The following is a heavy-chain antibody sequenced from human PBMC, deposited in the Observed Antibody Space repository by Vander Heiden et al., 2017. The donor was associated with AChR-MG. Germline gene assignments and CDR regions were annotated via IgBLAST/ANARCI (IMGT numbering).Heavy chain of an antibody. CDR1: GYTFTSYD. J-gene: IGHJ4*02. V-gene: IGHV1-8*01. D-gene: IGHD6-13*01. CDR2: MNPNSGNT. CDR3: AIVEISSWYESLFFDY. Sequence: QVQLVQSGAEVKKPGASVKVSCKASGYTFTSYDINWVRQATGQGLEGMGWMNPNSGNTGYAQKCQGRVTMTRNTSISTADRERRSLRSEETAVYYCAIVEISSWYESLFFDYWGQGTLVTVSS.